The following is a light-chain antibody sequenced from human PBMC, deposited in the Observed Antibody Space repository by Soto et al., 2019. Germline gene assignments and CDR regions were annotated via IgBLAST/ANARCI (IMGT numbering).Light chain of an antibody. V-gene: IGKV3-11*01. CDR1: QSVSSY. J-gene: IGKJ3*01. CDR2: DAS. CDR3: QQRSNWPPEFT. Sequence: IVLTQSPATLSLSLGERATLSCRASQSVSSYLAWYQQKPGQAPRLLIYDASNSATGIPARFSGSGSGTDFTLTISSLEPEDFAVYSCQQRSNWPPEFTFGPGTKVEIK.